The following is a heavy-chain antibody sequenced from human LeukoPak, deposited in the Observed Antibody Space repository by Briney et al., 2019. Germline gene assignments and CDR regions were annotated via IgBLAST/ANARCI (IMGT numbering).Heavy chain of an antibody. V-gene: IGHV4-34*01. J-gene: IGHJ4*02. CDR2: INHSGST. D-gene: IGHD3-3*01. CDR1: GGSFSGYY. Sequence: KSSETLSLTCAVYGGSFSGYYWSWIRQPPGKGLEWIGEINHSGSTNYNPSLKSRVTISADTSKNQFSLKLSSVTAADTAVYYCARGAAISAGFWNYWGQGTLVTVSS. CDR3: ARGAAISAGFWNY.